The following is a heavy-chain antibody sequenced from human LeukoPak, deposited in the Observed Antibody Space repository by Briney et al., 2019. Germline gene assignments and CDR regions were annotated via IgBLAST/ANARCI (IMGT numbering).Heavy chain of an antibody. CDR3: ARRGITMVRGVIGYYYHYGMDV. J-gene: IGHJ6*04. V-gene: IGHV4-34*01. Sequence: SETLSLTCAVYGGSFSGYYWSWIRQPPGKGLEWIGEINHSGSTNYNPSLKSRVTISVDTSKNQFSLKLSSVTAADTAVYYCARRGITMVRGVIGYYYHYGMDVWGKGTTVTVSS. CDR2: INHSGST. D-gene: IGHD3-10*01. CDR1: GGSFSGYY.